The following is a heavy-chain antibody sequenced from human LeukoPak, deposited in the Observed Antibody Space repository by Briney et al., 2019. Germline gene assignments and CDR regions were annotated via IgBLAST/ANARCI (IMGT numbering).Heavy chain of an antibody. D-gene: IGHD6-6*01. V-gene: IGHV3-21*06. CDR1: GFTFSSYS. CDR3: ARDKAQDSVYYGMDV. CDR2: ISSGSNYI. J-gene: IGHJ6*02. Sequence: GGSLRLSCAASGFTFSSYSMVWVRQAPGKGLEWVSSISSGSNYIYYADSVKGRFTISRDNARTSLYLQMNSLRAEVTAVYYCARDKAQDSVYYGMDVWGQGTTVTVSS.